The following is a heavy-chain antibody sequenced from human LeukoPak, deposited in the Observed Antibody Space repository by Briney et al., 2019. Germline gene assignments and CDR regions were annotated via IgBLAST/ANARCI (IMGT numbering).Heavy chain of an antibody. V-gene: IGHV3-74*01. J-gene: IGHJ4*02. D-gene: IGHD3-10*01. Sequence: GGSLRHTCAASGFTFNNYWMHWVRQAPGKGLVSVSRINSDGSSTYYADSVKGRFTISRDNAKNTLYLQMNSLRAEDTAVYYCARDLVPEYGSGSYYNAYDYWGQGTLVTVSS. CDR1: GFTFNNYW. CDR2: INSDGSST. CDR3: ARDLVPEYGSGSYYNAYDY.